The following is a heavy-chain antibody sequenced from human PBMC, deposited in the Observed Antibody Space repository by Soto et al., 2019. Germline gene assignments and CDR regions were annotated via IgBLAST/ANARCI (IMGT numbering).Heavy chain of an antibody. CDR3: ARHVWDLESQVSNWFDP. CDR1: GGSISSYY. CDR2: IYYSGST. V-gene: IGHV4-59*08. D-gene: IGHD3-3*01. Sequence: PSETLSLTCTVSGGSISSYYWSWIRQPPGKGLEWIGYIYYSGSTNYNPSLKSRVTISVDTSKNQFSLKLSSVTAADTAVYYCARHVWDLESQVSNWFDPWGQGTLVTVSS. J-gene: IGHJ5*02.